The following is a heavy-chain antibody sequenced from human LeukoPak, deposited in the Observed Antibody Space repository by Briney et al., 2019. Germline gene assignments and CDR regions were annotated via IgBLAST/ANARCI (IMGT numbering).Heavy chain of an antibody. CDR1: GFSFNYYA. D-gene: IGHD3-9*01. V-gene: IGHV3-9*01. Sequence: PGGSLRLSCAASGFSFNYYAMHWVRQAPGKGLEWVGGITGNSDSRGYGDSAKGRFTISRDNAKNSLYLQMNSLRTEDTAFYFCVKGLYYDILTGNYFDPWGQGTLVIVSS. CDR3: VKGLYYDILTGNYFDP. CDR2: ITGNSDSR. J-gene: IGHJ5*02.